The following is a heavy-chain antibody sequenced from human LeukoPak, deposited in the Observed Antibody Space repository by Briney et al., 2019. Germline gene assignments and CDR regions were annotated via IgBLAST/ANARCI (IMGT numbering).Heavy chain of an antibody. CDR1: GGSISSGGYS. CDR3: ARDRYCSGTSCLYGVDV. D-gene: IGHD2-2*01. J-gene: IGHJ6*02. CDR2: IYYSGST. Sequence: KPSQTLSLTCAVSGGSISSGGYSWSWIRQPPGKGLEWIGYIYYSGSTYYNPSLKSRLSISVDTSRDQFSLKLSSVTATDTAVYYCARDRYCSGTSCLYGVDVWGQGTTVTVSS. V-gene: IGHV4-30-4*08.